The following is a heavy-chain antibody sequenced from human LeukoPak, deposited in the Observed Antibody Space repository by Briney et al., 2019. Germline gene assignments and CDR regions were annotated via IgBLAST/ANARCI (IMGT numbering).Heavy chain of an antibody. CDR1: GYSFSSYW. V-gene: IGHV5-51*01. CDR3: ERRDYDFWSALGAFDI. Sequence: GESLKISCKGSGYSFSSYWIGWVRQMPGKGLEWMGIIYPGDSDTRYSPSFQGQVTMSADKSISTAYLQWSSLKDSDTAMYYCERRDYDFWSALGAFDIWGQGTMVTVSS. D-gene: IGHD3-3*01. J-gene: IGHJ3*02. CDR2: IYPGDSDT.